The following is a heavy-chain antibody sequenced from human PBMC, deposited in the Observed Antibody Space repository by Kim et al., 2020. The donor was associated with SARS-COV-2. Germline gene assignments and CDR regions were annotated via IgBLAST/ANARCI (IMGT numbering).Heavy chain of an antibody. CDR3: ARVGPYSSSSGYYYYGMDV. CDR2: ISSSGSTI. V-gene: IGHV3-48*03. J-gene: IGHJ6*02. Sequence: GGSLRLSCAASGFTFSSYEMNWVRQAPGKGLEWVSYISSSGSTIYYADSVKGRFTISRDNAKNSLYLQMNSLRAEDTAVYYCARVGPYSSSSGYYYYGMDVWGQGTTVTVSS. D-gene: IGHD6-6*01. CDR1: GFTFSSYE.